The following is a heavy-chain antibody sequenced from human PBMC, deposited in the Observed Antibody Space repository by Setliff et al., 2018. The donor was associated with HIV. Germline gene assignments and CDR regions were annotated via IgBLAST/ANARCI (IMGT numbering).Heavy chain of an antibody. V-gene: IGHV3-53*01. CDR1: GLTVSSIY. Sequence: GGSLRLSCAASGLTVSSIYMVWVRQAPGKGLEWVSTIYIPGTTYYADSVEGRFTISRDTSKNTLFLQMNSLRAEDTAIYYCAKERYGSTGYDFWGQGTLVTVSS. J-gene: IGHJ4*02. D-gene: IGHD3-22*01. CDR3: AKERYGSTGYDF. CDR2: IYIPGTT.